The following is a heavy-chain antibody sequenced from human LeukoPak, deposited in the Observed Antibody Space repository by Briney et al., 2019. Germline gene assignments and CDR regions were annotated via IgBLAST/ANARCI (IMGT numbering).Heavy chain of an antibody. CDR2: INHSGST. CDR3: ARGGVGATHWWSDVNWFDP. Sequence: SETLSLTCAVYGGSFSGYYWSWIRQPPGKGLEWIGEINHSGSTNYNPSLKSRVTISVDTPKNQFSLKLSSVTAADTAVYYCARGGVGATHWWSDVNWFDPWGQGTLVTVSS. CDR1: GGSFSGYY. J-gene: IGHJ5*02. D-gene: IGHD1-26*01. V-gene: IGHV4-34*01.